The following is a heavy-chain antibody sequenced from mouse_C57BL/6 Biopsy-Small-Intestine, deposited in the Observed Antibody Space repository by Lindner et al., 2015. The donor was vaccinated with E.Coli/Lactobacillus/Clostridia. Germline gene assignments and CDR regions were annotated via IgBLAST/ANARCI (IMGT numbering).Heavy chain of an antibody. Sequence: VQLQESGPELVKPGASVKISCKASGYSFTGYYMNWVKQSPEKSFEWIGEINPSTGGTTYNQKFKAKATLTVDKSSSTAYMQLKSLTSEDSAVYYCARDYPWFAYWGQGTLVTVSA. CDR2: INPSTGGT. V-gene: IGHV1-42*01. CDR3: ARDYPWFAY. J-gene: IGHJ3*01. D-gene: IGHD2-4*01. CDR1: GYSFTGYY.